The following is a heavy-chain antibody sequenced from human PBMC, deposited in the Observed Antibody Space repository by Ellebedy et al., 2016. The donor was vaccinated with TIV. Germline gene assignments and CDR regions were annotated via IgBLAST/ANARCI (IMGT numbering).Heavy chain of an antibody. J-gene: IGHJ4*02. D-gene: IGHD4-17*01. V-gene: IGHV3-66*01. CDR3: ASRPNGDYHFLDY. CDR2: IYSGGGT. CDR1: GFTVSSNY. Sequence: PGGSLRLSCAASGFTVSSNYMSWVRQAPGKGLEWVSVIYSGGGTYYADSVKGRFTISRDNSKNTLYLQMNSLRSEETAVYYCASRPNGDYHFLDYWGQGTLVTVCS.